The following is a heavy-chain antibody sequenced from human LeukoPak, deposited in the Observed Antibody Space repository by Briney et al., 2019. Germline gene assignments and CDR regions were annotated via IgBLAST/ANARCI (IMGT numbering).Heavy chain of an antibody. CDR1: GFTFSSYS. V-gene: IGHV3-48*04. CDR3: ARDSRAARPEEGGDFDY. CDR2: ISSSSSTI. J-gene: IGHJ4*03. Sequence: PGGSLRLSCAASGFTFSSYSMNWVRQAPGKGLEWVSYISSSSSTIYYADSVKGRFTISRDNAKNSLYLQINSLRAEDTAVYYCARDSRAARPEEGGDFDYWGQGTTVTVSS. D-gene: IGHD6-6*01.